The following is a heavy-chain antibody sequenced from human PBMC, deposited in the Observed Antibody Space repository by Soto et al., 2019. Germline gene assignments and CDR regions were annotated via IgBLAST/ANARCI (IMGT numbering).Heavy chain of an antibody. V-gene: IGHV1-69*01. CDR3: ATAAGLHPVSPLDY. CDR1: GGIFRSYA. Sequence: QVQLVQSGAEVKKSGSSVKVSCKASGGIFRSYAISWVRQAPGQGLDWMGGVIPGFGTSQYAQKFQGRVTITADESTSTAYMELTSLTSDDTAIYYCATAAGLHPVSPLDYWGQGTLVTVSS. D-gene: IGHD5-12*01. CDR2: VIPGFGTS. J-gene: IGHJ4*02.